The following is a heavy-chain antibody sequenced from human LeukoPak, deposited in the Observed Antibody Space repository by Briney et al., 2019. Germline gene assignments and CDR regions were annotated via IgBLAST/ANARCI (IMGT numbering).Heavy chain of an antibody. J-gene: IGHJ5*02. V-gene: IGHV1-46*01. CDR1: GYTFTSYY. CDR2: INPSGGST. D-gene: IGHD2-15*01. Sequence: ASVKVSCKASGYTFTSYYMHWVRQAPGQGLEWMGIINPSGGSTSYAQKFQGRVTMTRDTSTSTVYMELSSLRSEDTAVYYCARDVGWELPVNWFDPWGQGTLVTVSS. CDR3: ARDVGWELPVNWFDP.